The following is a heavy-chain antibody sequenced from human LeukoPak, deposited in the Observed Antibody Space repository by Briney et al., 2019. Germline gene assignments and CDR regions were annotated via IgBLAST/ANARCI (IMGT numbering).Heavy chain of an antibody. Sequence: PGGSLRLSCAASGFTFSDSYMSWIRQAPGKGLEYISYISSSGSTIYYADSVKGRFTLSRDNAKNSLSLEMNSLRAEDTAVYYCARHVRITIFGVVQNYYMDVWGKGTTVTVSS. CDR1: GFTFSDSY. CDR2: ISSSGSTI. V-gene: IGHV3-11*01. J-gene: IGHJ6*03. CDR3: ARHVRITIFGVVQNYYMDV. D-gene: IGHD3-3*01.